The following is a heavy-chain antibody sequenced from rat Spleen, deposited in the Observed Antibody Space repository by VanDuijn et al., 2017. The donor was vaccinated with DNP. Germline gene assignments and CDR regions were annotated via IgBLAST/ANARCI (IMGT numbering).Heavy chain of an antibody. CDR2: IIYDGTRT. Sequence: EVQLVESGGGLVQPGRSLKLSCAAAGFTFSDYNMAWVRQAPKKGLEWVATIIYDGTRTYYRDSVKDRFTISRDNEENTLYLQIDSLRSEDPATYYCVVNYYHTSSLHWFTYWGQGTLVTVSS. V-gene: IGHV5S10*01. CDR3: VVNYYHTSSLHWFTY. J-gene: IGHJ3*01. CDR1: GFTFSDYN. D-gene: IGHD1-12*01.